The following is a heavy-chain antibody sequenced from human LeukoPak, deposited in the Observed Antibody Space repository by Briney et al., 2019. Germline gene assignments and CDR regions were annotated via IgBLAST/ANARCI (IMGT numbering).Heavy chain of an antibody. CDR2: ISYDRSNK. Sequence: GGSLRLSCAASGFTFSSYGMHWVRQAPGKGLEWVAVISYDRSNKYYADSVKGRFTISRDNSKNTLYLQMNSLRAEDTAVYYCAKCYDILTGYCDYWGQGTLVTVSS. V-gene: IGHV3-30*18. D-gene: IGHD3-9*01. J-gene: IGHJ4*02. CDR3: AKCYDILTGYCDY. CDR1: GFTFSSYG.